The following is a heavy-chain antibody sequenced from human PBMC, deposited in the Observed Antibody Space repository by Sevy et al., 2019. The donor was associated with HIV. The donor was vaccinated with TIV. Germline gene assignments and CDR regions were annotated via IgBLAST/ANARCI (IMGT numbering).Heavy chain of an antibody. CDR3: AKDRAVLVGDAFDL. Sequence: GGSLRLSCAASEITLSNYAMNWVRQAPGRGLEWVSAISGSGGSTYYADSVKGRFTISRDNSKNTLPLQMHSLRVEDTAVYYCAKDRAVLVGDAFDLWGQGTMVTVSS. CDR2: ISGSGGST. J-gene: IGHJ3*01. V-gene: IGHV3-23*01. D-gene: IGHD2-15*01. CDR1: EITLSNYA.